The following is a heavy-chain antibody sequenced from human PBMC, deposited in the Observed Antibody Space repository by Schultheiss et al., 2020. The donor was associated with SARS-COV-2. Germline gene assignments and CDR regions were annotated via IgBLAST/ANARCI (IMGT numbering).Heavy chain of an antibody. CDR1: GASINSYY. CDR2: IYTSGRT. J-gene: IGHJ6*02. CDR3: ARDYPDIVVVPAAMDYYYYYGMDV. Sequence: SQTLSLTCTVSGASINSYYWSWIRQPAGKGLECIGRIYTSGRTNYNPSLKSRVTISVDTSKNQFSLKLSSVTAADTAVYYCARDYPDIVVVPAAMDYYYYYGMDVWGQGTTVTVSS. V-gene: IGHV4-4*07. D-gene: IGHD2-2*01.